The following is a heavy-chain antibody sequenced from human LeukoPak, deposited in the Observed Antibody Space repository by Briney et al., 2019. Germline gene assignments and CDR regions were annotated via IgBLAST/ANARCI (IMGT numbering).Heavy chain of an antibody. Sequence: ASVKVSCKASGYTFTGYYMHWVRQAPGQGLEWMGWINPNSGGTNYAQKFQGRVTMTRDTSISTAYMELSRLRSDDTAVYYCARDLWARAPSSIAARPGYWGQGTLVTVSS. CDR2: INPNSGGT. CDR1: GYTFTGYY. CDR3: ARDLWARAPSSIAARPGY. J-gene: IGHJ4*02. V-gene: IGHV1-2*02. D-gene: IGHD6-6*01.